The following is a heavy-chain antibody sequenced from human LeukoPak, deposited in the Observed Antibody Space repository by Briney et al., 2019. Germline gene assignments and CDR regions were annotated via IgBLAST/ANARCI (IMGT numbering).Heavy chain of an antibody. V-gene: IGHV4-39*07. CDR1: GASISSGNYY. J-gene: IGHJ4*02. D-gene: IGHD2-21*02. CDR3: ARAYCVGDCTVLHIYFDN. Sequence: SETLSLTCTVSGASISSGNYYWGWIRQPPGKGLEWLGSIYYSGDTYNNPPLKSRVTISVDTAKSQFSLRLSSVTAADTAVYYCARAYCVGDCTVLHIYFDNWGQGTLVTVSS. CDR2: IYYSGDT.